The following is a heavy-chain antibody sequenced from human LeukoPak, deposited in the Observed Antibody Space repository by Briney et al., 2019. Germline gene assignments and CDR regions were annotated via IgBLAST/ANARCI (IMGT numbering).Heavy chain of an antibody. CDR3: ATVRDSGYVL. J-gene: IGHJ4*02. CDR2: INPDGSRK. CDR1: GFSFSTYW. V-gene: IGHV3-7*01. Sequence: PGGSLRLSCAASGFSFSTYWMAWVRQAPGKGLEWLANINPDGSRKYFLDSVKGRFTISRDNAKNSLYLQMNSLRAEDTAVYYCATVRDSGYVLWGQGTLVTVSS. D-gene: IGHD5-12*01.